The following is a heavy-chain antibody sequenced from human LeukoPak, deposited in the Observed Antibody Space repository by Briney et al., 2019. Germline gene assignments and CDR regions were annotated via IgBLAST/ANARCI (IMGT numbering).Heavy chain of an antibody. V-gene: IGHV3-30*03. Sequence: GRSLRLSCSASGFTFSNYGMHWVRQAPGKGLEWVAVISYDGNNKYYADSVKGRFTISRDNSKNTLYLQMNSLRTEDTALYYCASELLEGGSAFDIWGQGTMVTVSS. CDR3: ASELLEGGSAFDI. D-gene: IGHD1-7*01. CDR2: ISYDGNNK. CDR1: GFTFSNYG. J-gene: IGHJ3*02.